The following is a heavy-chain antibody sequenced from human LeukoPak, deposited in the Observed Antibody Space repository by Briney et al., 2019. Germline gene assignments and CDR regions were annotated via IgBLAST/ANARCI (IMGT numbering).Heavy chain of an antibody. V-gene: IGHV3-7*01. CDR3: ASGYSSSWATFDY. J-gene: IGHJ4*02. CDR1: GFTFSSYW. D-gene: IGHD6-13*01. CDR2: IKPDGSEK. Sequence: GGSLRLSCAASGFTFSSYWMTWVRQAPGKGLEWVANIKPDGSEKYYEDSVKGRFTISRDNAKNSLYLQMNSLKVEDTVVYYCASGYSSSWATFDYWGQGTLVTVSS.